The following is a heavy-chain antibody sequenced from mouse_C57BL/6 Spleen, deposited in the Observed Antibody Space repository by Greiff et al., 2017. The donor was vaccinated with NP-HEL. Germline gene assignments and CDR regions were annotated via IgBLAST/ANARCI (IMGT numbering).Heavy chain of an antibody. J-gene: IGHJ2*01. CDR1: GYTFTDYY. V-gene: IGHV1-26*01. CDR2: INPNNGGT. CDR3: ASPFYYGYDGGYYFDY. D-gene: IGHD2-2*01. Sequence: EVQLQQSGPELVKPGASVKISCKASGYTFTDYYMNWVKQSHGKSLEWIGDINPNNGGTSYNQKFKGKATLTVDKSSSTAYMELRSLTSEDSAVYYCASPFYYGYDGGYYFDYWGQGTTLTVSS.